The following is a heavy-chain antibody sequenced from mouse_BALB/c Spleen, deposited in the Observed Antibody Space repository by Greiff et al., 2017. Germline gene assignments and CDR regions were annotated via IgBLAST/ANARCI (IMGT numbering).Heavy chain of an antibody. CDR2: IWSGGST. Sequence: VQRVESGPGLVQPSQCLSISCTVSGFSLTSYGVHWVRQSPGKGLEWLGVIWSGGSTDNNAAFISRLSISKDNSKIQVFFKMNSLQADDTAIYCGARNRAMDYWGQGTSVTVSA. V-gene: IGHV2-4-1*01. CDR1: GFSLTSYG. CDR3: ARNRAMDY. J-gene: IGHJ4*01.